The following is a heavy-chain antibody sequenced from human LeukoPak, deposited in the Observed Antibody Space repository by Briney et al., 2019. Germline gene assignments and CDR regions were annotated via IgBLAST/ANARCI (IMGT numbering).Heavy chain of an antibody. J-gene: IGHJ4*02. D-gene: IGHD3-22*01. CDR3: ARGGYYDSSGYPNPLDY. Sequence: SETLSLTCAVYGGSFGGYYWTWIHQSPGKGPEWIGEINHSGSTNYNPSLKRRVIMSVDTAKNQFSLKLNSVSAADTAVYYCARGGYYDSSGYPNPLDYWGQGTLVTVSS. CDR1: GGSFGGYY. V-gene: IGHV4-34*01. CDR2: INHSGST.